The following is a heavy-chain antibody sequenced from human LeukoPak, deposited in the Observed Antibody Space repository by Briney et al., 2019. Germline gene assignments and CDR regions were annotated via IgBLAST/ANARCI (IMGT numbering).Heavy chain of an antibody. V-gene: IGHV4-4*07. CDR2: IYTSGST. J-gene: IGHJ6*03. D-gene: IGHD2-2*01. Sequence: SETLSLTCTVSGGSISSYYWSWIRQPAGKGLEWIGRIYTSGSTNYNPSLKSRVTMSLDTSKNQFSLKLSSVTAADTAVYYCARGIYCSSTTCYYYYYYMDFWGKGTTVTVSS. CDR3: ARGIYCSSTTCYYYYYYMDF. CDR1: GGSISSYY.